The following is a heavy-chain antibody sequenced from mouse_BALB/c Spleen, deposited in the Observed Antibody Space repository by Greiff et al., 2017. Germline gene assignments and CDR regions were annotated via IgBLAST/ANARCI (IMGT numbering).Heavy chain of an antibody. D-gene: IGHD1-1*01. V-gene: IGHV1S29*02. CDR3: ARSEGSSYWFAY. J-gene: IGHJ3*01. Sequence: EVQLQQSGPELVKPGASVKISCKASGYTFTDYNMHWVKQSHGKSLEWIGYIYPYNGGTGYNQKFKSKATLTVDNSSSTAYMELRSLTSEDSAVYYCARSEGSSYWFAYWGQGTLVTVSA. CDR1: GYTFTDYN. CDR2: IYPYNGGT.